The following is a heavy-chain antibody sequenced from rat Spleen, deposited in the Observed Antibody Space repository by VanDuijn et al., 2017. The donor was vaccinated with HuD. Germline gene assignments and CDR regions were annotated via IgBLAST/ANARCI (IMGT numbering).Heavy chain of an antibody. CDR2: FSYDGIST. V-gene: IGHV5-7*01. J-gene: IGHJ4*01. CDR1: GFTFSDFY. Sequence: EVQLVESGGGLSQPGGSLKLSCEASGFTFSDFYMAWVRQAPTKGLEWVATFSYDGISTYYRDSVKGRFTISRENAEGTLFLQMDSLRSEDTATYYCTRGYVMDAWGQGASVTVSS. CDR3: TRGYVMDA.